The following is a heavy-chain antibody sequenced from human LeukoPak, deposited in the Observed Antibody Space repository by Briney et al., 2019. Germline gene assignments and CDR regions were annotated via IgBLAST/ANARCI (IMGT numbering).Heavy chain of an antibody. CDR2: IYTSGST. CDR1: GGSISSGSYY. V-gene: IGHV4-61*02. D-gene: IGHD3-22*01. J-gene: IGHJ4*02. Sequence: RTSETLSLTCTVSGGSISSGSYYWSWIRQPAGKGLEWIGRIYTSGSTNYNPSLKSRVTMSVDTSKNQFSLKLSSVTAADTAVYYCARGFYDSSGYPDYWGQGTLVTVSS. CDR3: ARGFYDSSGYPDY.